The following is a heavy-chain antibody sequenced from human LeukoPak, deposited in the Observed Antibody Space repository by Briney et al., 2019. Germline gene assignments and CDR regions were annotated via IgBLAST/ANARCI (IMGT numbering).Heavy chain of an antibody. Sequence: ASVKVSCKASGYTFTSYYMHWVRQAPGQGLEWMGIINPSGGSTSYAQKFQGRVTMTRDTSTSTAYMELSSLRYEDTAVYYCARDQQWLVTGEDAFDIWGQGTMVTVSS. V-gene: IGHV1-46*01. D-gene: IGHD6-19*01. CDR1: GYTFTSYY. CDR2: INPSGGST. CDR3: ARDQQWLVTGEDAFDI. J-gene: IGHJ3*02.